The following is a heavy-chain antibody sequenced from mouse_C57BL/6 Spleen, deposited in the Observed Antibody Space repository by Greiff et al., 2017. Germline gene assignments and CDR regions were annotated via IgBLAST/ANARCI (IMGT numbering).Heavy chain of an antibody. J-gene: IGHJ2*01. CDR2: IDPTDSYT. CDR3: ARRSYDYFDY. V-gene: IGHV1-69*01. Sequence: QVHVKQPGAELVMPGASVKLSCKASGYTFTSYWMHWVKQRPGQGLEWIGEIDPTDSYTNYNQQFKGKSTLTVDKSSSTAYMQLSSLTSEDSAVYYCARRSYDYFDYWGQGTTLTVSS. D-gene: IGHD2-3*01. CDR1: GYTFTSYW.